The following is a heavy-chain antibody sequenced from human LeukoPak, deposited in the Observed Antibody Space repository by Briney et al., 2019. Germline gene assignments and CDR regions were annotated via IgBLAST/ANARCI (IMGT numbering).Heavy chain of an antibody. CDR1: GYSISSGYY. V-gene: IGHV4-38-2*01. Sequence: SETLSLTCAVSGYSISSGYYWGWIRQPPGKGLEWIGSFYHSGSTYYNPSLKSRVTISVDTSKNQFSLKLSSVTAADTAVYYCAREGYCRSTSCHTLSDYWGQGTLVTVS. CDR3: AREGYCRSTSCHTLSDY. CDR2: FYHSGST. D-gene: IGHD2-2*02. J-gene: IGHJ4*02.